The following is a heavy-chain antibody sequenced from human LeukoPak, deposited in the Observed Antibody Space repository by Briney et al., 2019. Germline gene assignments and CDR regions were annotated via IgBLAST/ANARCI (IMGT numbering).Heavy chain of an antibody. CDR2: ISGSGGST. CDR1: GFTFSSYA. Sequence: GGSLRLSCAASGFTFSSYAMSWVRQAPGKGLEWVSAISGSGGSTYYADSVKGRFIISRDNSKNTLSLQLNSLRPEDTALYYCAKHFCTGLDCSLFDSWGQGTLVTVSS. J-gene: IGHJ4*02. D-gene: IGHD3/OR15-3a*01. CDR3: AKHFCTGLDCSLFDS. V-gene: IGHV3-23*01.